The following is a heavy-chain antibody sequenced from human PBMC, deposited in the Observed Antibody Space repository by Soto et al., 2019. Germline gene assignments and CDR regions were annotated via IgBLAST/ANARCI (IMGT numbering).Heavy chain of an antibody. CDR3: TTDSYFTMSLVRFDF. D-gene: IGHD3-22*01. Sequence: GGSLRLSCAASGFTFSSYGMHWVRQAPGKGLEWVAVISYDGSNKYYADSVKGRFTISRDNSKNMVFLQMNSLKIEDTAMYYCTTDSYFTMSLVRFDFWGHGTLVTVSS. V-gene: IGHV3-30*03. CDR1: GFTFSSYG. CDR2: ISYDGSNK. J-gene: IGHJ4*01.